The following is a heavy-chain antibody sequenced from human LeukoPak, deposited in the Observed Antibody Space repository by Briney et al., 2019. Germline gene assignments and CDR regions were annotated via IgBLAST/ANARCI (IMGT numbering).Heavy chain of an antibody. Sequence: GGSLRLSCAVSGITFSTFAMSWVRQAPGKGLEWVSGISGSGGSTYYADSVKGRFTISRDNSKNTLYLQMNSLRAENTAVYYCAKVTIYDYVWGSNFDYWGQGTLVTVSS. CDR3: AKVTIYDYVWGSNFDY. V-gene: IGHV3-23*01. D-gene: IGHD3-16*01. CDR2: ISGSGGST. J-gene: IGHJ4*02. CDR1: GITFSTFA.